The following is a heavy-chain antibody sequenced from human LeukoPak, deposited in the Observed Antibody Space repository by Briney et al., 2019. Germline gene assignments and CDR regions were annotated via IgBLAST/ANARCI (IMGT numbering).Heavy chain of an antibody. CDR2: IYSGGST. CDR3: ATEGQYYDSSGYPTWTFDS. D-gene: IGHD3-22*01. Sequence: GGSLRLSCAASGFTVSSSYMSWVRQAPGRGLEWVSVIYSGGSTYYADSVKGRFTISRDNSKNTLYLQMNSLRAEDTAVYYCATEGQYYDSSGYPTWTFDSWGQGTLVTVSS. CDR1: GFTVSSSY. V-gene: IGHV3-66*02. J-gene: IGHJ4*02.